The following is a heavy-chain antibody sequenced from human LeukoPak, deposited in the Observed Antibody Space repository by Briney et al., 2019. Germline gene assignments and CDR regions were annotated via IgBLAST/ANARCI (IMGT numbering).Heavy chain of an antibody. CDR1: GFTFSTYW. Sequence: GGSLRLSCAASGFTFSTYWMSWVRQAPGKGLEWVANIKQDGSEKHYGDSVRGRFTISRDNAKNSLYLQINSLRAEDTALYFCARDTYDSSGYHFYSMDVWGKGTTVTVSS. CDR3: ARDTYDSSGYHFYSMDV. CDR2: IKQDGSEK. V-gene: IGHV3-7*01. D-gene: IGHD3-22*01. J-gene: IGHJ6*03.